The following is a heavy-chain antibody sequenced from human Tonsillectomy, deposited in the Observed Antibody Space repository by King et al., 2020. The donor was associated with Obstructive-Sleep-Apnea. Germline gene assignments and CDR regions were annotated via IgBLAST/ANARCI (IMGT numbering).Heavy chain of an antibody. CDR2: IYERGTT. V-gene: IGHV4-31*11. J-gene: IGHJ4*02. CDR1: GASISSGAYY. D-gene: IGHD6-6*01. Sequence: VQLQESGPRLVRPSQTLSLSCAGSGASISSGAYYWGWIRQYPGKVLEGIGYIYERGTTVFNPSLEGRVTTLVDTSKNQFSLRLTSVTAADTAVYYCARVVHLGDYVDYWGQGARVTVSS. CDR3: ARVVHLGDYVDY.